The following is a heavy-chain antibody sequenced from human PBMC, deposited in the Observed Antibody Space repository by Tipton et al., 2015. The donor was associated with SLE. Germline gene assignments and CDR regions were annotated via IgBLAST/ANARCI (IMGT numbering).Heavy chain of an antibody. J-gene: IGHJ4*02. Sequence: SLRLSCAASGFTFSTHSMNWVRQAPGKGLEWVSSISSSSSYIYYADSVKGRFTISRDNAKNSLYLQMDNLRPEDTAVYYCATRQGSGWYQSFDYWGQGSLVTVSS. CDR2: ISSSSSYI. CDR1: GFTFSTHS. CDR3: ATRQGSGWYQSFDY. V-gene: IGHV3-21*01. D-gene: IGHD6-19*01.